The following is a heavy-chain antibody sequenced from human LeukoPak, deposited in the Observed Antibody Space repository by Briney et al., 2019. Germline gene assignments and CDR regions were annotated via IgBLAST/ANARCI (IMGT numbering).Heavy chain of an antibody. CDR2: ISAYNGNT. V-gene: IGHV1-18*01. Sequence: GASVKVSCKASGGTFSSYAISWVRQAPGQGLEGMGWISAYNGNTNYAQKLQGRVTMTTDTSTSTAYMELRSLRSDDTAVYYCARDTKYDYVWGSYHPYYFDYWGQGTLVTVSS. D-gene: IGHD3-16*02. J-gene: IGHJ4*02. CDR3: ARDTKYDYVWGSYHPYYFDY. CDR1: GGTFSSYA.